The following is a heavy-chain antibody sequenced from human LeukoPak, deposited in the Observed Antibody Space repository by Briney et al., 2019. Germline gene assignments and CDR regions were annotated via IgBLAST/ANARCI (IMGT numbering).Heavy chain of an antibody. D-gene: IGHD3-22*01. Sequence: SVKVSCKASGGTFSSYAISWVRQAPGRGLEWMGRIIPIFGTANYAQKFQGRVTITTDESTSTAYMELSSLRSEDTAVYYCARDHYYDSSGLLKIWGQGTLVTVSS. CDR2: IIPIFGTA. CDR3: ARDHYYDSSGLLKI. V-gene: IGHV1-69*05. CDR1: GGTFSSYA. J-gene: IGHJ4*02.